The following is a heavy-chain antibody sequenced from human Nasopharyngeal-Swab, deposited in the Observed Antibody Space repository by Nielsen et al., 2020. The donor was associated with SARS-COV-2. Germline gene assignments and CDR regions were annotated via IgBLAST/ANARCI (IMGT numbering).Heavy chain of an antibody. CDR3: ARGGYSSGWVVS. D-gene: IGHD6-19*01. V-gene: IGHV4-38-2*02. CDR1: GYSISSGYY. J-gene: IGHJ4*02. Sequence: SETLSLTCTVSGYSISSGYYWGWIRQPPGKGLEWIGSIYHSGSTYYNPSLKSRVTISVDTSKNQFSLKLSSVTAADTAVYYCARGGYSSGWVVSWGQGTLVTVSS. CDR2: IYHSGST.